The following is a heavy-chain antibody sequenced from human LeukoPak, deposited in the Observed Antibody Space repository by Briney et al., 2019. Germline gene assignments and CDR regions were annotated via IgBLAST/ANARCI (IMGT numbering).Heavy chain of an antibody. CDR2: INPNTGDT. CDR1: AHTFTDYY. V-gene: IGHV1-2*06. D-gene: IGHD4-17*01. Sequence: ASVKVSCKASAHTFTDYYIHWVRQAPGQGLEWMGRINPNTGDTNFAQKFQGRVTMTRDMSISTAFMDLSSLRSDDTAVYYCARYHYGLDYWGQGILVTVSS. J-gene: IGHJ4*02. CDR3: ARYHYGLDY.